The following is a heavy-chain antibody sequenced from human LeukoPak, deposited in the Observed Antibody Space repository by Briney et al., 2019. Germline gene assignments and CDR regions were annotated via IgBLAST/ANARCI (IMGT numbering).Heavy chain of an antibody. Sequence: SETLSLTCAVYGGSFSGYYWSWIRQPPGKGLEWIGEINHSGSTNYNPSLKSRVTISVDTSKNQFSLKLSSVTAADTAVYYCARHFKYCSGGSCYFPINWFDPWGQGTLVTVSS. CDR1: GGSFSGYY. J-gene: IGHJ5*02. CDR2: INHSGST. D-gene: IGHD2-15*01. CDR3: ARHFKYCSGGSCYFPINWFDP. V-gene: IGHV4-34*01.